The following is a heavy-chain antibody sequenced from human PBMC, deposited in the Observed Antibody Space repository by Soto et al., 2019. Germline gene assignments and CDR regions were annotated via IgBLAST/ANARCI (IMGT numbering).Heavy chain of an antibody. V-gene: IGHV1-8*01. CDR2: MNPNSGNT. D-gene: IGHD5-18*01. J-gene: IGHJ4*02. Sequence: QVQLVQSGAEVKKPGASVKVSCKASGYTLTSYDINWVRQATGQGLEWMGWMNPNSGNTGYAQKFQGRVTMSRNTSICSAYMELSSLISEDTAVYYCAREGGYSYGFDYWGQGTLVTVSS. CDR1: GYTLTSYD. CDR3: AREGGYSYGFDY.